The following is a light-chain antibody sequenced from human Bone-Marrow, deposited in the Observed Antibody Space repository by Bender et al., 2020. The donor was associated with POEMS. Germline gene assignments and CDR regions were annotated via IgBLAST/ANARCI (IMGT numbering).Light chain of an antibody. CDR2: DVT. CDR1: SSDVGSYNV. CDR3: SSYPGGSTSSAV. V-gene: IGLV2-23*02. J-gene: IGLJ7*01. Sequence: QSALTQPASVSGSPGQSITISCTGTSSDVGSYNVVSWYQQHPGKAPKLMIYDVTTRPSGVSDRFSGSKSGNTASLTISGLQAEDEADYYCSSYPGGSTSSAVFGGGTQLTVL.